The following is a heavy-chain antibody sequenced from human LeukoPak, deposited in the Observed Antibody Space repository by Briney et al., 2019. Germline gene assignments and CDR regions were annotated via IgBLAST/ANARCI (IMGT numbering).Heavy chain of an antibody. D-gene: IGHD6-13*01. CDR1: GFTFSSYS. V-gene: IGHV3-21*01. CDR2: ISSSSSCI. CDR3: ARDSSGLAAAGTSYYHGMDV. Sequence: PGGSLRLSCAASGFTFSSYSMNWVRQAPGKGLEWVSSISSSSSCIYYADSVKGRFTISRDNAKDSLYLQMNSLRAEDTAVYYCARDSSGLAAAGTSYYHGMDVWGQGTTVIVSS. J-gene: IGHJ6*02.